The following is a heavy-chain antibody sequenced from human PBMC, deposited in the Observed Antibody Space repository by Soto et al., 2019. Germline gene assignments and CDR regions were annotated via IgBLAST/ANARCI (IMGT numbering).Heavy chain of an antibody. CDR1: GFTFDDYA. V-gene: IGHV3-9*01. CDR2: ISWNSGSI. CDR3: ANDIAVAGSADAFDI. D-gene: IGHD6-19*01. J-gene: IGHJ3*02. Sequence: EVQLVEYGGGLVQPGRSLRLPGAASGFTFDDYAVDWRQQDPGKGLEWVSGISWNSGSIGYADSGKGRCTISRDNAKNSLYLQMNSLRAEDTALFYCANDIAVAGSADAFDIWGQGTMVTVSS.